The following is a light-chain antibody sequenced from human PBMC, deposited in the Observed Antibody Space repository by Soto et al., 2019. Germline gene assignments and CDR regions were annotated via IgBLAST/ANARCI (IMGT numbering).Light chain of an antibody. V-gene: IGKV3-20*01. CDR2: GAS. J-gene: IGKJ1*01. Sequence: PGERAALSCRASQSVTSSFLAWYQQKPGQAPRLLIYGASSRATGIPDRFSGSGSGTDFTLTISRLEPEDFAVYYCQQYGSSPWTFGQGTK. CDR3: QQYGSSPWT. CDR1: QSVTSSF.